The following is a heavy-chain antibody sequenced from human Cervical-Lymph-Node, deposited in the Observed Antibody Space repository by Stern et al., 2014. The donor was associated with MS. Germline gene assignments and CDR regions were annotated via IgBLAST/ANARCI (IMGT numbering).Heavy chain of an antibody. CDR2: NNAGNGNT. Sequence: QVQLVQSGAEVKKPGASVKASCKASGYTFTSYAMHWLRHAPGHRLARMGWNNAGNGNTKYAQKFQGRVTITRDTSASTAYMELSSLRSEDTAVYYCARGWFGPGGGMDVWGQGTTVTVSS. V-gene: IGHV1-3*01. CDR3: ARGWFGPGGGMDV. D-gene: IGHD3-10*01. CDR1: GYTFTSYA. J-gene: IGHJ6*02.